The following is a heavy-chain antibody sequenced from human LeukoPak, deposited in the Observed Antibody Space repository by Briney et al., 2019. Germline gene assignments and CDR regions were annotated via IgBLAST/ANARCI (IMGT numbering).Heavy chain of an antibody. J-gene: IGHJ6*03. Sequence: ASVKVSCKASGYTFTGYYMHWVRQAPGQGLEWMGWINPNSGGTNYAQKFQGRVTMTRDTSISTAYMELSRLRSDDTAVYYCARIKYSSSWYLYYYYMDVWGKGTTVTVSS. D-gene: IGHD6-13*01. CDR3: ARIKYSSSWYLYYYYMDV. V-gene: IGHV1-2*02. CDR2: INPNSGGT. CDR1: GYTFTGYY.